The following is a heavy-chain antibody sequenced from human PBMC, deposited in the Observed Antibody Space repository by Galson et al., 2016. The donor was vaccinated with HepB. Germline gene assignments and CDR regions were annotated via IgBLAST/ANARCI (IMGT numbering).Heavy chain of an antibody. V-gene: IGHV3-21*01. J-gene: IGHJ5*02. D-gene: IGHD2-15*01. Sequence: SLRLSCAASGFTFTSYSMLWVRQAPGKGLGWVSSISSTSSYIYYADSVKGRFTISRDNAKNSLYLQMHSLRAEDTAVYYCARDPAAEYCGGANCYPWGQGTLVTVSS. CDR1: GFTFTSYS. CDR3: ARDPAAEYCGGANCYP. CDR2: ISSTSSYI.